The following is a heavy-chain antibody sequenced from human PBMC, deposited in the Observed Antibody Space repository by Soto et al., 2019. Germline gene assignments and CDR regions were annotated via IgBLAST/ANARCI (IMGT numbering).Heavy chain of an antibody. CDR2: IGSSTSSI. CDR1: GFIFSTYR. V-gene: IGHV3-21*01. D-gene: IGHD4-17*01. CDR3: ATTTMTTDYYGLDV. J-gene: IGHJ6*02. Sequence: GGSLRLSCAASGFIFSTYRMNWVRQAPGKGLEWVSYIGSSTSSIDYADSVKGRFTISRDNAKNSLYLQMNSLRAEDTAVYYCATTTMTTDYYGLDVWGQGTTVTVSS.